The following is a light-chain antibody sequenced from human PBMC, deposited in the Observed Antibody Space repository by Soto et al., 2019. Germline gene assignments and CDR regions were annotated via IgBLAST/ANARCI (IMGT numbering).Light chain of an antibody. CDR1: QSISSF. J-gene: IGKJ5*01. CDR3: QQSYRAPFT. Sequence: DIQMTQSPSSLSASVGDRVTVTCRASQSISSFLNCYQQKPGKAPNLLIYATSKLQSGVPSRFSGGGSGTDFTLTIISLQPEDFATYYCQQSYRAPFTFGQGTRLEIK. V-gene: IGKV1-39*01. CDR2: ATS.